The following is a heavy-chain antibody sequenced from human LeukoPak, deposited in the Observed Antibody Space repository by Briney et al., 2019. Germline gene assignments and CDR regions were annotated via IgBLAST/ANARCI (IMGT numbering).Heavy chain of an antibody. CDR2: IIPIFGTA. CDR3: AREGADYSNSYYFDY. V-gene: IGHV1-69*13. J-gene: IGHJ4*02. CDR1: GGTFSSYA. D-gene: IGHD4-11*01. Sequence: SVKVSCKAPGGTFSSYAISWVRQAPGQGLEWMGGIIPIFGTANYAQKFQGRVTITADESTSTAYMELSSLRSEDTAVYYCAREGADYSNSYYFDYWGQGTLVTVSS.